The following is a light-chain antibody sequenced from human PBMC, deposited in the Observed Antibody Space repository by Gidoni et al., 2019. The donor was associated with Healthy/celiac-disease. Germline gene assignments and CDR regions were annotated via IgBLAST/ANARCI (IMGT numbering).Light chain of an antibody. CDR3: QQRSNWLT. V-gene: IGKV3-11*01. J-gene: IGKJ4*01. CDR1: QSVSSY. CDR2: DAS. Sequence: IVLTQSPATLSLSPGEIATLSCRASQSVSSYLAWYQQKPGQAPRLLIYDASNRATGIPARFSGSGSGTDFTLTISSLEPEDFAVYYCQQRSNWLTLGGGTKVEIK.